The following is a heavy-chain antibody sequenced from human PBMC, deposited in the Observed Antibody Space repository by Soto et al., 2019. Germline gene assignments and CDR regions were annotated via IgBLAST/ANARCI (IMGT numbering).Heavy chain of an antibody. Sequence: QVQLVQSGAEVKKPGSSVKVSCKASGGTFSSYAISWVRQAPGQGLEWMGGIIPIFGTENYAQKFQGRVTITADKSTSTDYMELSSLRSEDTAVYYCARMRDIAAPFDYWGQGTLGTVSS. V-gene: IGHV1-69*06. J-gene: IGHJ4*02. CDR1: GGTFSSYA. D-gene: IGHD6-13*01. CDR2: IIPIFGTE. CDR3: ARMRDIAAPFDY.